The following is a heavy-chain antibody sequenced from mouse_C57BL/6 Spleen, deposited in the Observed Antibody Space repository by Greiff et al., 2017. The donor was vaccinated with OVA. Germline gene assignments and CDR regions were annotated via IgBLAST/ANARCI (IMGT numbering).Heavy chain of an antibody. CDR3: ARYKEGLLPY. D-gene: IGHD3-1*01. CDR1: GFTFTDYY. CDR2: IRNKANGYTT. Sequence: EVHLVESGGGLVQPGGSLSLSCAASGFTFTDYYMSWVRQPPGKALEWLGFIRNKANGYTTEYSASVKGRFTISRDNSQSILYLQMNALRAEDSATYYCARYKEGLLPYWGQGTLVTVSA. J-gene: IGHJ3*01. V-gene: IGHV7-3*01.